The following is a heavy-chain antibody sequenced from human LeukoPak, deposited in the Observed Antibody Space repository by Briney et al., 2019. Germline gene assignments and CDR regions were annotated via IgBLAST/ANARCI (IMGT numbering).Heavy chain of an antibody. CDR1: GFPFSRYS. CDR2: ISMSSYYI. V-gene: IGHV3-21*01. D-gene: IGHD2-2*01. J-gene: IGHJ6*03. Sequence: GGSLRLSCAASGFPFSRYSMNWVRQAPGKGLEWVSSISMSSYYIYYADSVKGRFTVSRDNAKNSLYLQMNSLRAEDTAVYYCARDPSPRTSYYYYYMDVWGKGTTVTVSS. CDR3: ARDPSPRTSYYYYYMDV.